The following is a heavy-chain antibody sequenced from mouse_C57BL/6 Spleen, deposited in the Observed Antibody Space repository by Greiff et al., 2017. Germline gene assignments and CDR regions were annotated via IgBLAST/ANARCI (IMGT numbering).Heavy chain of an antibody. CDR2: INPSTGGT. Sequence: EVQVVESGPELVKPGASVKISCKASGYSFTGYYMNWVKQSPEKSLEWIGEINPSTGGTTYNQKFKAKATLTVDKSSSTAYMQLKSLTSEDSAVYSCARPRGYDGVYFDYWGQGTTLTVSS. J-gene: IGHJ2*01. CDR1: GYSFTGYY. D-gene: IGHD2-2*01. CDR3: ARPRGYDGVYFDY. V-gene: IGHV1-42*01.